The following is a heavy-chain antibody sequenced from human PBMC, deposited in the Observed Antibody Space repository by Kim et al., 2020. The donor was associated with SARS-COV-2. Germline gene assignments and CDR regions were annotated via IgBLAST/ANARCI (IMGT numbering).Heavy chain of an antibody. CDR3: ARGTSRKYSSSPNAFDI. CDR1: GFTFSSYG. V-gene: IGHV3-33*01. Sequence: GGSLRLSCAASGFTFSSYGMHWVRQAPGKGLEWVAVIWYDGSNKYYADSVKGRFTISRDNSKNTLYLQMNSLRAEDTAVYYCARGTSRKYSSSPNAFDIWGQGTMVTVSS. CDR2: IWYDGSNK. J-gene: IGHJ3*02. D-gene: IGHD6-13*01.